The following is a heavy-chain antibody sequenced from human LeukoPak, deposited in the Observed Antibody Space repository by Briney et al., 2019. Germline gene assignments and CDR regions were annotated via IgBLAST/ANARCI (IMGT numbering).Heavy chain of an antibody. CDR2: TDNDGSNT. D-gene: IGHD6-6*01. CDR3: ARDRPHNWFDP. Sequence: PGGSLRLSCAASGFTFSNYWMHWVRQAPGKGLVWVSRTDNDGSNTIYADSVKGRFTVSRDNAKNTLYLQMNSLRAEDTAVYYCARDRPHNWFDPWGQGTLVTVSS. J-gene: IGHJ5*02. CDR1: GFTFSNYW. V-gene: IGHV3-74*01.